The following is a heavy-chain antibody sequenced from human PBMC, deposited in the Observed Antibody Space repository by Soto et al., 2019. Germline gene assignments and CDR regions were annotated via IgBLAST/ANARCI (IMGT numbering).Heavy chain of an antibody. J-gene: IGHJ5*02. CDR2: IDPRDSQT. CDR1: GYTFTTFW. Sequence: GESLKISCRGFGYTFTTFWISWVRQMPGKGLEWMGRIDPRDSQTNYSPSFQGHVTISVDKSISTAYLQWDSLKASDTAMYYCARLFCSTDTCDSWFDPWGQGTLVTVSS. D-gene: IGHD1-26*01. V-gene: IGHV5-10-1*01. CDR3: ARLFCSTDTCDSWFDP.